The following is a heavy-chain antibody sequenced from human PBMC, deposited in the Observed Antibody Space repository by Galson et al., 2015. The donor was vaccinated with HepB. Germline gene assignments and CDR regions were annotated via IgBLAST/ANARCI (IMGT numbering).Heavy chain of an antibody. Sequence: SVKVSCKASGYTFNTYGVNWVRQAPGQGLEWMGRISGYNGDTDYAQKLQGRVTMTTDTSTNTAHMELRSLGSDDTAMYYCARGGMAAIWGPTFDYWGQGTLVTVSS. CDR3: ARGGMAAIWGPTFDY. CDR1: GYTFNTYG. V-gene: IGHV1-18*01. J-gene: IGHJ4*02. CDR2: ISGYNGDT. D-gene: IGHD5-24*01.